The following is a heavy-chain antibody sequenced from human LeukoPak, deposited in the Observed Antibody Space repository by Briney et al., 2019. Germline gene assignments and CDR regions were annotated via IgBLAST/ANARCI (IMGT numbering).Heavy chain of an antibody. V-gene: IGHV3-74*01. CDR2: INSDGTMT. CDR3: ARDLHV. Sequence: GGSLRLSCAASGFTFSNFWMHWVRQAPGKGLVWVSRINSDGTMTNYADYVKGRFIISRDNAKNTLYLQINSLGADDTAVYYCARDLHVWGEGTTVTVYS. J-gene: IGHJ6*04. CDR1: GFTFSNFW.